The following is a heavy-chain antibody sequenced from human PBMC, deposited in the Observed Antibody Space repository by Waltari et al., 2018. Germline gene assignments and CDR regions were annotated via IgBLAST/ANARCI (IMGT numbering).Heavy chain of an antibody. CDR2: INAGNGNT. CDR3: ARDRIAARGWFDP. CDR1: GYTFTSYA. D-gene: IGHD6-6*01. J-gene: IGHJ5*02. V-gene: IGHV1-3*03. Sequence: QVQLVQSGAEVKKPGASVKVSCKASGYTFTSYAMHWVRQAPGQRLEWMGWINAGNGNTKYSQECQGRVTITRDTSASTAYMELSSLRSEDMAVYYCARDRIAARGWFDPWGQGTLVTVSS.